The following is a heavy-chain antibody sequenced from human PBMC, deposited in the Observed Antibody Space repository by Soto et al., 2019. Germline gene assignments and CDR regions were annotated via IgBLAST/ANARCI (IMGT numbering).Heavy chain of an antibody. Sequence: PSETLSLTCTVSDGSISSYYWSWIRQPPGQGLEWIGYCYYSGSTNYNPSLRSRVSISLDTSKKQISLKLTSVTAADTAVYYCARDLWGYCGTDCYPLDVWGQGTTVTVSS. D-gene: IGHD2-21*02. CDR1: DGSISSYY. CDR2: CYYSGST. V-gene: IGHV4-59*01. CDR3: ARDLWGYCGTDCYPLDV. J-gene: IGHJ6*02.